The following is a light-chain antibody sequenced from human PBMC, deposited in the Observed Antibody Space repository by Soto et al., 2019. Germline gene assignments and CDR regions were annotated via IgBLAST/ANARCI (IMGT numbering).Light chain of an antibody. V-gene: IGKV3-15*01. CDR3: QQYNNWPYT. CDR1: QSVSSN. CDR2: GAS. Sequence: EIVMTQSPATLSVSPRARATLSCTASQSVSSNLAWYQQKPDQAPRLLIYGASTRATGIPARFSGRWSGTAVSLSISSLQPEDVAVYYCQQYNNWPYTFGQVTKLEIK. J-gene: IGKJ2*01.